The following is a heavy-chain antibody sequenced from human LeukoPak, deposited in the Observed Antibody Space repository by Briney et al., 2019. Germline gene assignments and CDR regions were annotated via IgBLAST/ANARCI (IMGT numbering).Heavy chain of an antibody. CDR3: ARELRSSGYPFDAFDI. J-gene: IGHJ3*02. Sequence: PGGSLRPSCAASGFTSGSYEMNWDRQAAGEGRGWDSYFICSGSTIYYADSVKGRFTISRDNAKNSLYLQMNSLRAEDTAVYYCARELRSSGYPFDAFDIWGQGTMVTVSS. V-gene: IGHV3-48*03. CDR2: FICSGSTI. D-gene: IGHD3-22*01. CDR1: GFTSGSYE.